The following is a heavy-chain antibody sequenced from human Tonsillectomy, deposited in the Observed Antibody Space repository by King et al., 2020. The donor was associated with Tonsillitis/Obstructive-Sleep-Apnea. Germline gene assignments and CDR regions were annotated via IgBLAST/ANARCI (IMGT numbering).Heavy chain of an antibody. CDR3: ARDRRYYDSSGPFDY. CDR1: GFTFSSYW. CDR2: IKQDGSEK. J-gene: IGHJ4*02. V-gene: IGHV3-7*01. D-gene: IGHD3-22*01. Sequence: EVQLVESGGGLVQPGGSLRLSCAASGFTFSSYWMSWVRQAPGKGLEGVANIKQDGSEKYYVDSVKGRFTISRDNAKNSLYLQMNSLRAEDTAVYYCARDRRYYDSSGPFDYWGQGTLVTVSS.